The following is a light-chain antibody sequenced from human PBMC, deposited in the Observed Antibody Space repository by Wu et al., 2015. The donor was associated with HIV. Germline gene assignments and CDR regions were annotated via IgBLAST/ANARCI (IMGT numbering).Light chain of an antibody. CDR1: QTIGSW. CDR3: QHYNTYFLT. Sequence: DIQMTQSPSTLSASVGDRVTITCRASQTIGSWLAWYQQKPGKAPNLLIYKASNLESGVPSRFSGSASGTEFTLTISSLQPEDFATYYCQHYNTYFLTFGGGTKVEDQT. V-gene: IGKV1-5*03. CDR2: KAS. J-gene: IGKJ4*01.